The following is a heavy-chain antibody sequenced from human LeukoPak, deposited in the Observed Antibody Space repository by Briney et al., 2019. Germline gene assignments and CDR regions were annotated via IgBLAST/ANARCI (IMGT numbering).Heavy chain of an antibody. J-gene: IGHJ3*02. V-gene: IGHV4-39*07. CDR2: IYYYGSA. CDR1: GGSISSGGYY. Sequence: PSETLSLTCAVSGGSISSGGYYWGWIRQPPGKGLEWIGSIYYYGSAYYNPSLKSRVTISVDTSKNQFSLKLSSVTAADTAVYYCARITMVQGVLGAFDIWGQGTMVTVSS. CDR3: ARITMVQGVLGAFDI. D-gene: IGHD3-10*01.